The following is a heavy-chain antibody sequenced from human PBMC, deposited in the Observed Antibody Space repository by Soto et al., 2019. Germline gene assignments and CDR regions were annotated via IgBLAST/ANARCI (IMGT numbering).Heavy chain of an antibody. V-gene: IGHV1-18*01. CDR1: GYIITSYG. Sequence: ASVKVACNASGYIITSYGINWVRQAPGQGLEWMGWISVYDGHTKYAHKFQDRVTTSTDTSASTAYMEVRSLRSDDTAVYYCARDQGTYGTSSHYWGQGTLVTVSS. CDR3: ARDQGTYGTSSHY. D-gene: IGHD3-16*01. J-gene: IGHJ4*02. CDR2: ISVYDGHT.